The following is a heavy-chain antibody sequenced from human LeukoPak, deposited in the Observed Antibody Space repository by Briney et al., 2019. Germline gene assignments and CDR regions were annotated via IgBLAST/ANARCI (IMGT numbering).Heavy chain of an antibody. CDR1: GGSIYSTTYY. CDR3: ARLLKGWYFDL. CDR2: IYYSGST. Sequence: SETLSLTCTVSGGSIYSTTYYWGWIRQTPGKGLEWIGSIYYSGSTYYNPSLKSRVTISVDASNNQFSLELTSVTTADTAVYYCARLLKGWYFDLWGRGTLVTVSS. J-gene: IGHJ2*01. V-gene: IGHV4-39*07.